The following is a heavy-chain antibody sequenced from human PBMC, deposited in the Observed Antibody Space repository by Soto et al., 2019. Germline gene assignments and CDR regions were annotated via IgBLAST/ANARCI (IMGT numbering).Heavy chain of an antibody. CDR2: IYYSGTT. J-gene: IGHJ5*02. CDR3: ARSVVGSWYWFDP. D-gene: IGHD6-13*01. Sequence: LSLTCTVSGGSISSYYWSWFRQPPGKGLEWIGYIYYSGTTNYNPSLKSRVTISVDTSKNQFSLKLSSVTAADTAVYYCARSVVGSWYWFDPWGQGTLVTVSS. CDR1: GGSISSYY. V-gene: IGHV4-59*01.